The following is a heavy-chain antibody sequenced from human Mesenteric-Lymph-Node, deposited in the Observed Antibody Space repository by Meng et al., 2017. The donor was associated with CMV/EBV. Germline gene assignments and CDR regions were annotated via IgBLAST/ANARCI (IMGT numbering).Heavy chain of an antibody. CDR1: GFTFSTYA. CDR3: ARPTLYSYGFPTNHYYGMDV. CDR2: IHSDGSNT. Sequence: GESLKISCAASGFTFSTYAMNWVRQAPGKGLEWVSVIHSDGSNTYYADSVKGRFTISRDNSKNTLYLQMNSLRAEDTAVYYCARPTLYSYGFPTNHYYGMDVWGQGTTVTVSS. J-gene: IGHJ6*02. V-gene: IGHV3-23*03. D-gene: IGHD5-18*01.